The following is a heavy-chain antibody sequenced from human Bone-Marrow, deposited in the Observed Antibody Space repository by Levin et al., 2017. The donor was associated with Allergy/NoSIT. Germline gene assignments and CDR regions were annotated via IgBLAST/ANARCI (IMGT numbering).Heavy chain of an antibody. CDR1: GFEFGNYA. D-gene: IGHD6-6*01. CDR3: ARDTSATSSEDYYNYDGMDV. Sequence: GGSLRLSCAASGFEFGNYAMTWVRQAPGKGLEWVASISSGSSYIYFADSIKGRFTISRDNANNSLYLEMNSLRVVDTAVYYCARDTSATSSEDYYNYDGMDVWGHGTMVTVSS. V-gene: IGHV3-21*01. J-gene: IGHJ6*02. CDR2: ISSGSSYI.